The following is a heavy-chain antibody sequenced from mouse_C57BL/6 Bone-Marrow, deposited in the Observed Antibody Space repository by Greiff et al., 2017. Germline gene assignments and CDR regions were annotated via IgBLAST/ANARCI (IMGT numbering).Heavy chain of an antibody. CDR2: IYPSDSDT. CDR3: AREREQEDGCFAF. CDR1: GYTFTSYW. V-gene: IGHV1-52*01. J-gene: IGHJ1*03. Sequence: QVQLQQPGAELVRPGSSVKLSCKASGYTFTSYWMPWVKQRPIQGLEWIGNIYPSDSDTHYNQKFKDKATLTVDKSSSTAYMQLSSLTSEDSAVYYCAREREQEDGCFAFWGKGTMVTVSS.